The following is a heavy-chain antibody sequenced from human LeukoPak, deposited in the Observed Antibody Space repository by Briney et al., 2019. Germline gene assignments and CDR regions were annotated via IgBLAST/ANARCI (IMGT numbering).Heavy chain of an antibody. CDR2: IIPILGTA. CDR1: GGTFSSYA. J-gene: IGHJ6*02. D-gene: IGHD2-2*02. CDR3: ARVSCSSTSCYRTVTYYYYGMDV. Sequence: SVKVSCKASGGTFSSYAISWVRQAPGQGLEWMGGIIPILGTANYAQKFQGRVTITADESTSTAYMELSSLRSEDTAVYYCARVSCSSTSCYRTVTYYYYGMDVWGQGTTVTVSS. V-gene: IGHV1-69*13.